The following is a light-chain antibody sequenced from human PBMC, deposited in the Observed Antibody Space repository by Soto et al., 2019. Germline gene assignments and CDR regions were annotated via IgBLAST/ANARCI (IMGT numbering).Light chain of an antibody. J-gene: IGLJ3*02. CDR3: QVWDSGSDLGV. Sequence: SYELTQPPSVSVAPGQTASINCGGNNLGSKSVHWYQQKPGQAPVLVVYDDDDRPSGIPERFSGSNSENTATLTINRVEAGDEADFYCQVWDSGSDLGVFGGGTKLTVL. V-gene: IGLV3-21*02. CDR1: NLGSKS. CDR2: DDD.